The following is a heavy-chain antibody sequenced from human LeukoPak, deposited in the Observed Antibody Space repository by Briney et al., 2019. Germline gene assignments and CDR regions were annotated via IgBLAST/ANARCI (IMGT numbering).Heavy chain of an antibody. J-gene: IGHJ4*02. CDR1: GGSISSYY. CDR3: AGGYCSSTSCRETS. CDR2: IYTSGST. V-gene: IGHV4-4*07. D-gene: IGHD2-2*01. Sequence: SETLSLTCTVSGGSISSYYWSWIRQPAGKGLEWIGRIYTSGSTNYNPSLKSRVPMSVDTSKNQFSLKLSSVTAADTAVYYCAGGYCSSTSCRETSWGQGTLVTVSS.